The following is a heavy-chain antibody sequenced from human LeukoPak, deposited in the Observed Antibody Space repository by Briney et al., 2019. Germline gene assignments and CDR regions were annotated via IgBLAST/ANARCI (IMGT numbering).Heavy chain of an antibody. CDR1: GFTFSSYW. D-gene: IGHD4-17*01. CDR2: IYSGGNT. V-gene: IGHV3-66*04. Sequence: GGSLRLSCAASGFTFSSYWMTWVRQAPGKGLEWVSLIYSGGNTYYADSVKGRFTVSRDNSKNTLYLQMNSLGAEDTAVYYCARRGYGDYAPFDYWGQGTLVTVSS. J-gene: IGHJ4*02. CDR3: ARRGYGDYAPFDY.